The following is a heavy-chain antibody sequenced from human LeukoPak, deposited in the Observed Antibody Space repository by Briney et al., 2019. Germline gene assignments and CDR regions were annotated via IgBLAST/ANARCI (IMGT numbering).Heavy chain of an antibody. CDR2: IYNGGTT. Sequence: GGSLRLSCAASGFTVSDNYMSWVRQAPGKGLEWVSVIYNGGTTYSSDSVKGRFTISRDNSNNTLYLQMNSLRAEDTAVYYCARHDSWAGWFDPWGQGTLVTVSS. J-gene: IGHJ5*02. CDR1: GFTVSDNY. CDR3: ARHDSWAGWFDP. V-gene: IGHV3-53*01. D-gene: IGHD3-22*01.